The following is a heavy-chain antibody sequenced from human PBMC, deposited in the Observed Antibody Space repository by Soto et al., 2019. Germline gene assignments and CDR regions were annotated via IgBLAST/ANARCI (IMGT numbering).Heavy chain of an antibody. V-gene: IGHV4-4*07. D-gene: IGHD1-1*01. CDR3: VRDGTKTLRDWFDP. Sequence: PSETLSLTCTVSGASISGYYWSWIRKSAGKGLEWIGRIYATGTTDYNPSLKSRVMMSVDTSKKQFALKLRSVTAADTAVYYCVRDGTKTLRDWFDPWGQGISVTVSS. CDR1: GASISGYY. J-gene: IGHJ5*02. CDR2: IYATGTT.